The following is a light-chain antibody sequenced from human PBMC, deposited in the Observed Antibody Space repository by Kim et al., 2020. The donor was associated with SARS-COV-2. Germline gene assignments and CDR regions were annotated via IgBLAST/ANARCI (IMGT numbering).Light chain of an antibody. CDR3: QQSNNWPPLT. Sequence: YPGERATRSCRASQTINNKLVWYQQKPGQAPRLLIYDATTRATGIPARFIGSGSETDFTLTINSLQSEDFAVYYCQQSNNWPPLTFGQGTKVDIK. CDR2: DAT. V-gene: IGKV3-15*01. CDR1: QTINNK. J-gene: IGKJ1*01.